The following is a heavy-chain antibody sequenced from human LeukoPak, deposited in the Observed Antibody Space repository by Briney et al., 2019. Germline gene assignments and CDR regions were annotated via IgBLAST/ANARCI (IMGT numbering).Heavy chain of an antibody. J-gene: IGHJ4*02. Sequence: SETLSLTCTVSGGSISSSSYYWGWIRQPPGKGLEWIGSIYYSGSTYYNPSLKSRVTISVDTSKNQFSLKLSSVTAADTAVYYCARLRDGYNFDYWGQGTLVTVSS. D-gene: IGHD5-24*01. CDR3: ARLRDGYNFDY. CDR1: GGSISSSSYY. CDR2: IYYSGST. V-gene: IGHV4-39*07.